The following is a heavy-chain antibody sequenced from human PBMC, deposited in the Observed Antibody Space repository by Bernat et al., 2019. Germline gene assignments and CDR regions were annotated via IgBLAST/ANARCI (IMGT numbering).Heavy chain of an antibody. Sequence: QVQLVESGGGVVQPGRSLRLSCAASGFTFSSYAMHWVRQAPDKGLVWVADISYDGSNKYYADSVKGRFTISRDNSKNTLYLQMNSLRAEDTAVYYCARDRSGTTAVDYFQHWGQGTLVTVSS. CDR1: GFTFSSYA. V-gene: IGHV3-30-3*01. J-gene: IGHJ1*01. D-gene: IGHD4-23*01. CDR3: ARDRSGTTAVDYFQH. CDR2: ISYDGSNK.